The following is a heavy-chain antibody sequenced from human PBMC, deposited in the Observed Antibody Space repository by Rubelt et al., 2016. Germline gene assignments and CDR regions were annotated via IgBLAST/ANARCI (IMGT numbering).Heavy chain of an antibody. V-gene: IGHV4-38-2*02. J-gene: IGHJ4*02. CDR2: CFHDGST. D-gene: IGHD3-10*01. CDR1: GYSINNGYY. CDR3: ARPTGASSASGSFLD. Sequence: QVQLQESGPGLVKPSETLSLTCTVSGYSINNGYYWGWIRQPPGEGLEWIASCFHDGSTKYNPSLKSRVTLYKDGSTSQFSPNSSSVPPADPAVYYCARPTGASSASGSFLDRGQGPLVTVSS.